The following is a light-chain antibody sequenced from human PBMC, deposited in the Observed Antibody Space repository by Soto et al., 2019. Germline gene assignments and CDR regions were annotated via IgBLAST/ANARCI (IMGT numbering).Light chain of an antibody. CDR1: QTIGRW. CDR2: KAS. CDR3: QHHNSNSVLS. J-gene: IGKJ3*01. Sequence: DIQLTQSPSTLSASVGDRVTITCRASQTIGRWLAWYQQKPGKAPKLLIYKASTLESGVPSRFSGSGSGTDFTLTISSLQPDDFATYYCQHHNSNSVLSFAPGTRVAIK. V-gene: IGKV1-5*03.